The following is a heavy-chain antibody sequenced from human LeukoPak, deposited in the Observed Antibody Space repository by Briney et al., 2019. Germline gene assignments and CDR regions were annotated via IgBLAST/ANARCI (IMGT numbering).Heavy chain of an antibody. J-gene: IGHJ5*02. V-gene: IGHV4-59*12. CDR1: GGSISSYY. CDR2: IYYSGST. CDR3: ARDVYYGSGAYNWFDP. Sequence: SETLSLTCTVSGGSISSYYWSWIRQPPGKGLEWIGYIYYSGSTNYNPSLKSRVTISVDTSKNQFSLKLSSVTAADTAVYYCARDVYYGSGAYNWFDPWGQGTLVTVSS. D-gene: IGHD3-10*01.